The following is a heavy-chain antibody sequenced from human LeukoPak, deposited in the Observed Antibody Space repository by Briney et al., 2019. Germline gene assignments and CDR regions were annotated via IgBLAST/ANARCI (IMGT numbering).Heavy chain of an antibody. CDR3: ARDLGVTRYYYYYMDV. V-gene: IGHV1-18*01. D-gene: IGHD2-21*02. Sequence: ASVKVSCKASGYTFTNYGISWVRQAPGQGLEWMGWISAYNGNTSYAQKLQGRVTMTTDTSTSTAYMELRSLRSDDTAVYYCARDLGVTRYYYYYMDVWGKGTTVTISS. J-gene: IGHJ6*03. CDR1: GYTFTNYG. CDR2: ISAYNGNT.